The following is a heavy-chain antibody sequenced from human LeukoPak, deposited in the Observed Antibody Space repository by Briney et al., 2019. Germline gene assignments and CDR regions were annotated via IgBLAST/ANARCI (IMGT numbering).Heavy chain of an antibody. CDR2: IYPGDSDN. V-gene: IGHV5-51*01. J-gene: IGHJ4*02. CDR1: GSIFTNYL. D-gene: IGHD6-19*01. CDR3: ARHASSGWYAVRYFDY. Sequence: GASLHISCKGPGSIFTNYLIGWVRQLPGKGLEWMGIIYPGDSDNRYNPSFQGHVTTSADTPISTAYLQWSSLKASDTAMYYCARHASSGWYAVRYFDYWGQGTLVTVSS.